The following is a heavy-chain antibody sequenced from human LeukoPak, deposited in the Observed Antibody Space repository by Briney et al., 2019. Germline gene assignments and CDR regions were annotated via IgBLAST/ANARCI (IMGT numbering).Heavy chain of an antibody. Sequence: GGSLRLSCAASGFTFDDYAMHWVRQAPGKGLEWVSGISWSSGSIGYADSVKGRFTISRDNAKNSLYLQMNSLRAEDTAVYYCARDRGYSNYYLDYWGQGTLVTVSS. CDR1: GFTFDDYA. J-gene: IGHJ4*02. V-gene: IGHV3-9*01. CDR3: ARDRGYSNYYLDY. CDR2: ISWSSGSI. D-gene: IGHD4-11*01.